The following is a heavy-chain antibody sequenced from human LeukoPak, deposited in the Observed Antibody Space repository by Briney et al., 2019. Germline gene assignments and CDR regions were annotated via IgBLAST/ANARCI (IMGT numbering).Heavy chain of an antibody. Sequence: SETLSLTCAVYGGSFSGYYWSWIRQPPGKGPEWIGEINHSGSTNYNPSLKSRVTISVDTSKNQFSLKLSSVTAADTAVYYCARSHIAVAGIGYWGQGTLVTVSS. V-gene: IGHV4-34*01. D-gene: IGHD6-19*01. CDR2: INHSGST. J-gene: IGHJ4*02. CDR1: GGSFSGYY. CDR3: ARSHIAVAGIGY.